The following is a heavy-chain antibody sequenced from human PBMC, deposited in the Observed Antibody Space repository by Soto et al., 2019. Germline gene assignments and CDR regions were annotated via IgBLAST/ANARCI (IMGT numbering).Heavy chain of an antibody. CDR1: GGTFSSYT. CDR2: IIPTLGIA. D-gene: IGHD3-10*02. CDR3: AREATVFSYGMDV. Sequence: QVQLVQSGAEVKKPGSSVKVSCKASGGTFSSYTISWVRQAPGQGLEWMGRIIPTLGIANYAQKFQGRVTITADKSTSTAYMELCSLRSEDTAVYYCAREATVFSYGMDVWGQGTTVTVSS. V-gene: IGHV1-69*08. J-gene: IGHJ6*02.